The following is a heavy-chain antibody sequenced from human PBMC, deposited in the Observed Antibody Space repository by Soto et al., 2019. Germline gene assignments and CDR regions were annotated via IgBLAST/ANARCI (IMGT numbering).Heavy chain of an antibody. J-gene: IGHJ4*02. D-gene: IGHD5-12*01. CDR3: ARGRYSGYDFGY. CDR2: IIHSGST. CDR1: GGSFCGYY. V-gene: IGHV4-34*01. Sequence: SQTLSLTCALYGGSFCGYYWSCVRQPPGKGVEWSGEIIHSGSTNYNPSLKSRVTKSVDTSKNQFSLKLSSVTAADTAVYYCARGRYSGYDFGYWGQGTLVTVSS.